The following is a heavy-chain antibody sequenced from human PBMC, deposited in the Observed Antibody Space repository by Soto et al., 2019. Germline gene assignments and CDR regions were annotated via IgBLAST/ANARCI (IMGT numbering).Heavy chain of an antibody. Sequence: GASVKVSCKASGYTFTGYYMHWMRQAPGQGLEWMGWINPNSGGTNYAQKFQGRVTMTRDTSISTAYMELSRLRSDDTAAYYCARDRTMIVVVTYYFDYWGQGTLVTVSS. V-gene: IGHV1-2*02. D-gene: IGHD3-22*01. CDR3: ARDRTMIVVVTYYFDY. CDR2: INPNSGGT. CDR1: GYTFTGYY. J-gene: IGHJ4*02.